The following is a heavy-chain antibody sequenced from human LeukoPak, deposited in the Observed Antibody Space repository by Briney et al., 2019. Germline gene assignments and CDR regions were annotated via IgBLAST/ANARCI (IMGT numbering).Heavy chain of an antibody. V-gene: IGHV3-48*01. CDR1: GFTFSSYS. J-gene: IGHJ4*02. CDR3: AKGGTSGWFYFDY. CDR2: ISSSSSTI. D-gene: IGHD6-19*01. Sequence: GGSLRLSCAASGFTFSSYSMNWVRQAPGKGLEWVSYISSSSSTIYYADSVKGRFTISRDTAKATLYLQMNSLIAEDTAVYYCAKGGTSGWFYFDYWGLGTLVTVSS.